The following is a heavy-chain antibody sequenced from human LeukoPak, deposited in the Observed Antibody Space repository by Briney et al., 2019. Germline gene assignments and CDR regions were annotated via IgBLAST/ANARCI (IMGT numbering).Heavy chain of an antibody. V-gene: IGHV3-7*01. J-gene: IGHJ3*02. CDR1: GFTLSTYW. D-gene: IGHD3-22*01. CDR3: ARETVYYDRSGNYGFSFDI. Sequence: PGGSLRLSCAASGFTLSTYWMTWVRQAPGKGLEWVANIKEDGSEKNHVDSLKGRFTISRDNAKNSVYLQMNSLRAEDTAVYYCARETVYYDRSGNYGFSFDIWGQGTLVTVSS. CDR2: IKEDGSEK.